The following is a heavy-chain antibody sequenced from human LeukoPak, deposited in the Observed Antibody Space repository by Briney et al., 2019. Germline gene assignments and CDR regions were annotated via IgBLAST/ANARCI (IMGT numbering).Heavy chain of an antibody. D-gene: IGHD2-21*01. CDR3: AKRGGALSD. Sequence: ASVRVSCKTSGYLFTGFYIHWVRQVPGQGLEWMGWMNPNSGDTKSAAKCQGRVAMTRVTSINTAYMEVTGLTPADTATYYCAKRGGALSDWGQGTPVTVTS. V-gene: IGHV1-2*02. J-gene: IGHJ4*02. CDR2: MNPNSGDT. CDR1: GYLFTGFY.